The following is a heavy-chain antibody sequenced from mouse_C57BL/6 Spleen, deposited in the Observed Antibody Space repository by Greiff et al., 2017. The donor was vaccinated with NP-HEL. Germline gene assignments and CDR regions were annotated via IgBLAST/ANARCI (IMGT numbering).Heavy chain of an antibody. CDR2: IDPSDSYT. D-gene: IGHD2-3*01. J-gene: IGHJ3*01. CDR3: ARRDGYYFFAY. Sequence: QVQLQQPGAELVMPGASVKLSCKASGYTFTSYWMHWVKQRPGQGLEWIGEIDPSDSYTNYNQKFKGKSTLTVDKSSSTAYMQLSSLTSEDSAVYYCARRDGYYFFAYWGQGTLVTVSA. CDR1: GYTFTSYW. V-gene: IGHV1-69*01.